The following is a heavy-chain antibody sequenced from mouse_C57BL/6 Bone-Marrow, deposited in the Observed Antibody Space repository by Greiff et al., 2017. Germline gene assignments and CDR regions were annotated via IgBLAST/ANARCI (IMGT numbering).Heavy chain of an antibody. CDR2: ISSGGSYT. Sequence: EVHLVESGGDLVKPGGSLKLSCAASGFTFSSYGMSWVRQTPDKRLEWVATISSGGSYTYYPDSVKGRFTISRDNAKNTLYLQMSSLKSEDTAMYYCARHPYRGYFDYWGQGTTLTVSS. V-gene: IGHV5-6*01. D-gene: IGHD2-10*01. CDR3: ARHPYRGYFDY. CDR1: GFTFSSYG. J-gene: IGHJ2*01.